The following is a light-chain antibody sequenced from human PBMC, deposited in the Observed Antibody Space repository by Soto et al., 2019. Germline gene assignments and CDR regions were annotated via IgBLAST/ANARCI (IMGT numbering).Light chain of an antibody. CDR3: QQYSSYSYT. CDR1: QSISAW. J-gene: IGKJ2*01. V-gene: IGKV1-5*03. CDR2: KES. Sequence: DIQMTQSPSTLSASVGDRVTITCQASQSISAWVAWYQQKPGKAPKLLIYKESTLQTGVPSRFSGRGSGTEFTLTISSLQPDDCATYYCQQYSSYSYTFGQGTKLEIK.